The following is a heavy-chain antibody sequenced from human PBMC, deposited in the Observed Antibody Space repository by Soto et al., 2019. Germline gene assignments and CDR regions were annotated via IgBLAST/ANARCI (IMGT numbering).Heavy chain of an antibody. J-gene: IGHJ5*02. D-gene: IGHD3-22*01. CDR2: IHYSGST. CDR3: ARDFFDSSRYNTNWFDP. CDR1: GDSVSTNYY. V-gene: IGHV4-39*01. Sequence: ETLSLTCAVSGDSVSTNYYCGWIRQPPEKGLEWIASIHYSGSTYYNPSLKSRVTISVDTSKNQFSLKLTSVTAADAALYYCARDFFDSSRYNTNWFDPRRKGSLVIVSS.